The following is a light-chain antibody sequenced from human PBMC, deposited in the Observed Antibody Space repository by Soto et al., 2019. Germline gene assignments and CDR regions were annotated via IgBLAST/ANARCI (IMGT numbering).Light chain of an antibody. CDR2: AAS. CDR1: QGISSW. Sequence: DIQMTQSPSSLPASVGDRVTITCRASQGISSWLAWYQRKPGRAPKLLIYAASRLQAGVPSRFSGSGSGTEITLTISSLQPDDFATYYCQHYNSYSEAFGQGTKVDIK. CDR3: QHYNSYSEA. V-gene: IGKV1-5*01. J-gene: IGKJ1*01.